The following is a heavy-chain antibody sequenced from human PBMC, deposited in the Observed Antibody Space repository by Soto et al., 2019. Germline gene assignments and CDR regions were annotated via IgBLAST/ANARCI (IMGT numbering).Heavy chain of an antibody. D-gene: IGHD1-7*01. V-gene: IGHV3-11*01. CDR3: ARDPYNWNYEGCFDP. J-gene: IGHJ5*02. Sequence: GGSLRLSCAASGFTFSDYYMSWIRQAPGKGLEWVSYISSSGSTIYYADSMKGRFTISRDNAKNSLYLQMNSLRAEDTSVYYCARDPYNWNYEGCFDPWGQGTLVTVSS. CDR1: GFTFSDYY. CDR2: ISSSGSTI.